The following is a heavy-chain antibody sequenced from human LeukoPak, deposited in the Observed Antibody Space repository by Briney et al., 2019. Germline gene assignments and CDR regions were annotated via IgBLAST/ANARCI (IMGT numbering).Heavy chain of an antibody. J-gene: IGHJ4*02. CDR2: ISSSSSYI. V-gene: IGHV3-21*01. D-gene: IGHD3-22*01. CDR1: GFTFSSYS. Sequence: PGGSLRLSCAASGFTFSSYSMNWARQAPGKGLEWVSSISSSSSYIYYADSVKGRFTISRDNAKNSLYLQMNSLRAEDTAVYYCARDGHYRGYYDSSGFPDYWGQGTLVTVSS. CDR3: ARDGHYRGYYDSSGFPDY.